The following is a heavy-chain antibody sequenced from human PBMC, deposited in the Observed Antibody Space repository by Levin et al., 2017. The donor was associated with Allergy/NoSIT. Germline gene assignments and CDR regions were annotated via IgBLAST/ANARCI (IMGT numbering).Heavy chain of an antibody. CDR1: GFSLSTSGMC. D-gene: IGHD4-17*01. V-gene: IGHV2-70*01. J-gene: IGHJ4*02. CDR3: ARISADYGDYFLGRPFDY. Sequence: RMSGPTLVKPTQTLTLTCTFSGFSLSTSGMCVSWIRQPPGKALEWLALIDWDDDKYYSTSLKTRLTISKDTSKNQVVLTMTNMDPVDTATYYCARISADYGDYFLGRPFDYWGQGTLVTVSS. CDR2: IDWDDDK.